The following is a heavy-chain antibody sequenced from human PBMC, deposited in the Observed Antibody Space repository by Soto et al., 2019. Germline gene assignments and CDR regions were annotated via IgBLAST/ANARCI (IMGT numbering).Heavy chain of an antibody. V-gene: IGHV3-11*05. CDR1: GFTFSDYY. Sequence: QVQLVESGGGLVKPGGSLRLSCAASGFTFSDYYMSWIRQAPGKGLEWVSYISSSSSYTNYADSVKGRFTISRDNAKNSLYLRMNSLRAEDTGVYYCARDLGIVAAAGLDSNWFDPWGQGTLVTVSS. CDR2: ISSSSSYT. D-gene: IGHD6-13*01. J-gene: IGHJ5*02. CDR3: ARDLGIVAAAGLDSNWFDP.